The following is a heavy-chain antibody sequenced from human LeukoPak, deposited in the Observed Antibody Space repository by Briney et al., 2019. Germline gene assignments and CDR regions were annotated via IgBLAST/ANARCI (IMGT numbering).Heavy chain of an antibody. CDR2: IYHSGST. Sequence: SETLSLTCTVSGYSISSGYYWGWIRQPPGKGLEWIGSIYHSGSTYYNPSLKSRVTISVDTSKNQFSLKLSSVTAADTAVYYCAEGGGTYFDYWGQGTLVTVSS. CDR1: GYSISSGYY. V-gene: IGHV4-38-2*02. J-gene: IGHJ4*02. D-gene: IGHD1-26*01. CDR3: AEGGGTYFDY.